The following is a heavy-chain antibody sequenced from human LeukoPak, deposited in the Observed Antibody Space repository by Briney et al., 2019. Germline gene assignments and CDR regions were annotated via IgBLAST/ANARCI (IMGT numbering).Heavy chain of an antibody. J-gene: IGHJ4*02. CDR2: ISWDGGST. CDR1: GFTFDDYT. CDR3: AKDLWRGSGSYYPLDY. D-gene: IGHD3-10*01. Sequence: GGSLRLSCAASGFTFDDYTMHWVRQAPGKGLEWVSLISWDGGSTYYADSVKGRFTISRDNSKNSLYLQMNSLRTEDTALYYCAKDLWRGSGSYYPLDYWGQGTLVTVSS. V-gene: IGHV3-43*01.